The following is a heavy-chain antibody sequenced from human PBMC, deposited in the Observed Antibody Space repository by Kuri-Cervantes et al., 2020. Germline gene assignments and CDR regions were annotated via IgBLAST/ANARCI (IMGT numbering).Heavy chain of an antibody. CDR3: AKGGSYDILTGYRRYYTFNTMDV. CDR2: ISYDGSNK. D-gene: IGHD3-9*01. Sequence: GGSLRLSCAASGFTFSSYAMHWVRQAPGKGLEWVAVISYDGSNKYYADSVKGRFTISRDNSKNTLYLQMNSLRAEDTAVYYCAKGGSYDILTGYRRYYTFNTMDVWGQGTTVTVSS. CDR1: GFTFSSYA. J-gene: IGHJ6*02. V-gene: IGHV3-30-3*01.